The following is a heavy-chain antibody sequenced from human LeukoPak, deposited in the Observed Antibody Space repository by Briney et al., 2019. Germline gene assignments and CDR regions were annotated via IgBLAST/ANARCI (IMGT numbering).Heavy chain of an antibody. Sequence: ASVRVSCKASGYTFTGYDINWVRQATGQGLEWMGWMNPNTGDTGYAHKFQGRFTMTRNSSIDTAYMELSGLRSEDTAVYSCTRGSLSGSSRDYWGEGTLLTVSS. J-gene: IGHJ4*02. D-gene: IGHD1-26*01. CDR2: MNPNTGDT. V-gene: IGHV1-8*01. CDR1: GYTFTGYD. CDR3: TRGSLSGSSRDY.